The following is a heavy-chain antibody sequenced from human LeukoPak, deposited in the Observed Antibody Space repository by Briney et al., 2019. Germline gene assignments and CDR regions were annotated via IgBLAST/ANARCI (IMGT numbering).Heavy chain of an antibody. CDR2: IYYSGST. J-gene: IGHJ4*02. CDR1: GGSISGYY. V-gene: IGHV4-59*08. D-gene: IGHD6-13*01. Sequence: PSETLSLTCTVSGGSISGYYWSWIRQPPGKGLEWIGYIYYSGSTNYNPSVKSRFTISVDTSKNQFSLKHNSVTAADTAVYYCARHDSAGKKFDYWGQGILVTVSS. CDR3: ARHDSAGKKFDY.